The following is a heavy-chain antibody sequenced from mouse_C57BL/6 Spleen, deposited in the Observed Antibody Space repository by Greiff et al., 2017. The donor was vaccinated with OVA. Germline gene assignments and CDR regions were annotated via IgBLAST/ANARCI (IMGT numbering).Heavy chain of an antibody. CDR1: GFSLTSYG. CDR2: IWSGGST. V-gene: IGHV2-2*01. D-gene: IGHD2-4*01. J-gene: IGHJ4*01. CDR3: ATYDYDDAMDY. Sequence: VQLQESGPGLVQPSQILSITCTVSGFSLTSYGVHWVRQSPGKGLEWLGVIWSGGSTDYNAAFISRLSISKDNSKSQVFFKMNSLQADDTAIYYCATYDYDDAMDYWGQGTSVTVSS.